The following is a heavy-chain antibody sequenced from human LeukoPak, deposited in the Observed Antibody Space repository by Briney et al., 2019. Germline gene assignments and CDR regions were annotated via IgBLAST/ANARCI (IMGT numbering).Heavy chain of an antibody. CDR3: ARRSSGWPLYFDC. CDR1: GYTFTDYN. J-gene: IGHJ4*02. V-gene: IGHV1-2*02. Sequence: GASVKVACKASGYTFTDYNLHWVRQAPGEGVEWMGWINPKSGGTKFAQKHQGGVTMTADTSIDTAYLELSNLKSDDTAIYYCARRSSGWPLYFDCWGQGTLVTVSS. D-gene: IGHD6-19*01. CDR2: INPKSGGT.